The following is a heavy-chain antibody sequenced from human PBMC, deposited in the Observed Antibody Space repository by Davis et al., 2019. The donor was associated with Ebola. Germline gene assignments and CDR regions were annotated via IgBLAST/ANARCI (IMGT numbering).Heavy chain of an antibody. CDR1: GYTFTSYY. D-gene: IGHD2-15*01. CDR2: INPSGGST. CDR3: ASRIKVVAATDDAFDI. J-gene: IGHJ3*02. Sequence: AASVKVSCKASGYTFTSYYMHWVRQAPGQGLEWMGIINPSGGSTSYAQKFQGRVTMTTDTSTSTAYMELRSLRSDDTAVYYCASRIKVVAATDDAFDIWGQGTMVTVSS. V-gene: IGHV1-46*01.